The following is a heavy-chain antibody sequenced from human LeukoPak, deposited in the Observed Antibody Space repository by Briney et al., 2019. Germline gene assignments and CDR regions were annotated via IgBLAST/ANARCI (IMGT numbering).Heavy chain of an antibody. V-gene: IGHV3-23*01. CDR1: RFAFSNYV. Sequence: GGSLRLSCAASRFAFSNYVMNWVRQPPGKGLEWVSSITDSGGATYYADSMKGRFTISRDNSKNTLYLQMTSLKAEDTAVYYCAKDARSSFDYWGQGTLVTVSS. J-gene: IGHJ4*02. CDR2: ITDSGGAT. D-gene: IGHD3-10*01. CDR3: AKDARSSFDY.